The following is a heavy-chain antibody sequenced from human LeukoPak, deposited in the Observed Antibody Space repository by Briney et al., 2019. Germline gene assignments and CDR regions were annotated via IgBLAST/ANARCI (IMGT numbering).Heavy chain of an antibody. CDR3: AGSIAARGYMDV. CDR2: ISYDGSNK. Sequence: GGSLRLSCAASGFTVSSNYMSWVRQAPGKGLEWVAVISYDGSNKYSADSVKGRFTISRDNSKNTLYLQMNSLRAEDTAVYYCAGSIAARGYMDVWGKGTTVTVSS. V-gene: IGHV3-30*03. D-gene: IGHD6-6*01. J-gene: IGHJ6*03. CDR1: GFTVSSNY.